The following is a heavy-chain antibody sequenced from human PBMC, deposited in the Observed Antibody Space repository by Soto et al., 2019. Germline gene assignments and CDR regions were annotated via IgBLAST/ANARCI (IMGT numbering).Heavy chain of an antibody. Sequence: SVKVSCKASGGTFSSYAISWVRQAPGQGLEWMGGIIPIFGTANYAQKFQGRVTITADESTSIAYRELRSLISDDTTVYYCAILYGGKSRGMNNYWGQVSLVTVSS. V-gene: IGHV1-69*13. CDR2: IIPIFGTA. J-gene: IGHJ4*02. CDR1: GGTFSSYA. CDR3: AILYGGKSRGMNNY. D-gene: IGHD2-15*01.